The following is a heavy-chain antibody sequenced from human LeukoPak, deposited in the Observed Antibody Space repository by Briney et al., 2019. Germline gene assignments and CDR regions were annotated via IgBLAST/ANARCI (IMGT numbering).Heavy chain of an antibody. D-gene: IGHD6-19*01. J-gene: IGHJ4*02. CDR3: ARLVAVAGPDY. Sequence: SQTLSLTCTVSGGSISSGSYYWGWIRQPPGKGLEWIGSIYYSGSTYYNPSLKSRVTISVDTSKNQFSLKLSSVTAADTAVYYCARLVAVAGPDYWGQGTLVTVSS. CDR1: GGSISSGSYY. CDR2: IYYSGST. V-gene: IGHV4-39*01.